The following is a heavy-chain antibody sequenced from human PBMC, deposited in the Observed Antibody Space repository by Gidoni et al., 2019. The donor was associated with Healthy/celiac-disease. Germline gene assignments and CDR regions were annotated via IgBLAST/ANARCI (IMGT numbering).Heavy chain of an antibody. CDR2: IIPSFGTA. Sequence: QVQLVQSGAEVKKPGSSVKVSCKASGGTFSRYAISWVRQAPGPGLEWMGGIIPSFGTANYAQKFQGRVTITADESTSTAYMELSSLRSEDTAVYYCARAAYYYDSSGYYYYFDYWGQGTLVTVSS. CDR3: ARAAYYYDSSGYYYYFDY. CDR1: GGTFSRYA. J-gene: IGHJ4*02. V-gene: IGHV1-69*01. D-gene: IGHD3-22*01.